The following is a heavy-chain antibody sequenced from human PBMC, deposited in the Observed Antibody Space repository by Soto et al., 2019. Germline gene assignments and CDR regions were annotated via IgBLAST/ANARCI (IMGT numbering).Heavy chain of an antibody. V-gene: IGHV3-23*01. CDR1: GFTFSSYA. J-gene: IGHJ4*02. CDR3: AKIGSSGWYVDY. CDR2: ISGSGGST. Sequence: EVQLLESGGGLVQPGGSLRLSCAASGFTFSSYAMSWVRQAPGKGLEWVSAISGSGGSTYYADSVKGRFTISRDNSKNTLYLQMNSMRAEDTAVYYCAKIGSSGWYVDYWGQGTLVTVSS. D-gene: IGHD6-19*01.